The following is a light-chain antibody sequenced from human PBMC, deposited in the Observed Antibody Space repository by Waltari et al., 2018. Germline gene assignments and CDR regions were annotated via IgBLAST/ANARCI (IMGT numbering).Light chain of an antibody. CDR3: QQDGSSPRT. CDR1: QSFSSRY. Sequence: ELVLTQSPGTPSLSPGERATPSCRASQSFSSRYLAWYQQKPGQAARLLIYGASSRATGIPDRFSGSGSGTDFTLTISRLEPEDFAVYYCQQDGSSPRTFGQGTKVEIK. J-gene: IGKJ1*01. CDR2: GAS. V-gene: IGKV3-20*01.